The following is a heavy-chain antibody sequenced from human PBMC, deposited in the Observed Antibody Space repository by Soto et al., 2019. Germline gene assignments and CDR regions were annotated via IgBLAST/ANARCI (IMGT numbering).Heavy chain of an antibody. V-gene: IGHV1-46*01. CDR2: INPSGGST. CDR3: ARGEGQNRSPSHFAY. Sequence: ASVKVSCKASGYTFTSYHIHWVRQAPGQGLEWVGIINPSGGSTSYAQKFQGRVTMTRDTSTSTVYMELSSLRSEDTAVYYCARGEGQNRSPSHFAYWGQGTLVTVSS. J-gene: IGHJ4*02. CDR1: GYTFTSYH.